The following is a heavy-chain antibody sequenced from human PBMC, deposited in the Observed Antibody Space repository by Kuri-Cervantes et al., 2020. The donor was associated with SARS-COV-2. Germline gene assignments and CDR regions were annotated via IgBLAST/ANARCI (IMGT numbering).Heavy chain of an antibody. Sequence: GESLKISCAASGFTFSDYNINWVRQAPGKGLEWVSYISSSSRTIYYADSVKGRFTISRDNGRNTLYLQMNSLRAEDTAVYYCAAGLAPEQLALDYWGQGTLVTVSS. CDR3: AAGLAPEQLALDY. J-gene: IGHJ4*02. D-gene: IGHD6-6*01. CDR1: GFTFSDYN. V-gene: IGHV3-48*01. CDR2: ISSSSRTI.